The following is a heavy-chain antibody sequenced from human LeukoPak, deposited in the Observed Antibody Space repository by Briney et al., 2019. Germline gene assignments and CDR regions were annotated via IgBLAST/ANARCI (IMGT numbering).Heavy chain of an antibody. CDR2: INHSGST. V-gene: IGHV4-34*01. CDR1: GGSFSGYY. D-gene: IGHD2-8*01. Sequence: SETLSLTCAVYGGSFSGYYWSWIRQPPGKGLEWIGEINHSGSTKYNPSLKSRVTISVDTYKNQFSLKLSSVTAADTAVYYCARVATIGGNYYYYYYYMDVWGKGTTVTVSS. J-gene: IGHJ6*03. CDR3: ARVATIGGNYYYYYYYMDV.